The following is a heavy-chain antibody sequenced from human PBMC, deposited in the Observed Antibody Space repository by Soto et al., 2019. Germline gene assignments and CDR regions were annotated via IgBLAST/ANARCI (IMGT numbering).Heavy chain of an antibody. CDR2: RWYDGSNK. CDR3: ARDAYSGSYRLIYYYYGMDV. D-gene: IGHD1-26*01. Sequence: QVQLVESGGGVVQPGRSLRLSCAASGFTFSSYGMHWVRQAPGKGLEWVAVRWYDGSNKYYADSVKGRFTISRDTSKNTLYLQMNSLRAEDTAVYYCARDAYSGSYRLIYYYYGMDVWGQGPTVTVSS. CDR1: GFTFSSYG. V-gene: IGHV3-33*01. J-gene: IGHJ6*02.